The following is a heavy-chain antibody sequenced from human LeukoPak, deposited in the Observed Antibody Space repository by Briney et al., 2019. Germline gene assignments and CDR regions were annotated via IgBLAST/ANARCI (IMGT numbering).Heavy chain of an antibody. Sequence: SQTLSLTCAISGDSVSSNSAAWSWIRQSQSRGLEWLGRTYYRSKWYTEYAVSVKSRITINPDTSKNQFSLQLNSVTPADTAVYYCARGSYTSTWFWGQGTLVTVSS. CDR2: TYYRSKWYT. J-gene: IGHJ4*02. CDR1: GDSVSSNSAA. V-gene: IGHV6-1*01. CDR3: ARGSYTSTWF. D-gene: IGHD6-13*01.